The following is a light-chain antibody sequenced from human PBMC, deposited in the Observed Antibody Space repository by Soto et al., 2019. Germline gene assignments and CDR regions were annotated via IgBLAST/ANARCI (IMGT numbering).Light chain of an antibody. J-gene: IGKJ1*01. CDR2: DAS. Sequence: EIVLTQSPATLSLSPGERATLSCRASQSVSRYLAWYQQKPGQAPRLLIYDASNSATGIPARFSGCGSGTDFTLIISSLEPEDFAVYYCQQRSNWPPWTFGQGTKVEIK. V-gene: IGKV3-11*01. CDR3: QQRSNWPPWT. CDR1: QSVSRY.